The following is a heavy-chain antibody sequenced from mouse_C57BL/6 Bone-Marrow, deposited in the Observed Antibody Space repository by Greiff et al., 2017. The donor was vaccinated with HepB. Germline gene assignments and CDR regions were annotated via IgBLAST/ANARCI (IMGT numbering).Heavy chain of an antibody. CDR1: GFNIKNTY. D-gene: IGHD3-1*01. Sequence: VQLQQSVAELVRPGASVKLSCTASGFNIKNTYMHWVKQRPEQGLEWIGRIDPANGNTNYAPKFQGKATITADTSSTTAYLQLSSLTSEDAALYYCSSGGLWGRFAYWGQGTLVTVSA. CDR2: IDPANGNT. V-gene: IGHV14-3*01. CDR3: SSGGLWGRFAY. J-gene: IGHJ3*01.